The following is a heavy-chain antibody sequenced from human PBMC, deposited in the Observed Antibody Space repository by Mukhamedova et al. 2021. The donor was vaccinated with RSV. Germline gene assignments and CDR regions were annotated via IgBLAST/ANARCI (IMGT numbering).Heavy chain of an antibody. CDR3: ARGGKYQLPLEFDY. Sequence: GRFTISRDNAKKSLYLQMNSLRAEDTALYYCARGGKYQLPLEFDYWGQGTLVTVSS. D-gene: IGHD2-2*01. V-gene: IGHV3-20*03. J-gene: IGHJ4*02.